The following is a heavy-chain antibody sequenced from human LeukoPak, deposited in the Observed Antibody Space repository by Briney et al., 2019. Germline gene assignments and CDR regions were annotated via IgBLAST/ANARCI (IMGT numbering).Heavy chain of an antibody. J-gene: IGHJ4*02. D-gene: IGHD4-17*01. CDR2: ISGSGGST. V-gene: IGHV3-23*01. CDR3: AKDFVISHTVSTSFGY. Sequence: QPGRCLRLAWAAAGLSVSTVPMSSVSQAPGKGLEWVSGISGSGGSTDYADAVKGRLTISRDNPKNTLYLQMNSRRAEDTAVYYCAKDFVISHTVSTSFGYWGQGTLVTVSS. CDR1: GLSVSTVP.